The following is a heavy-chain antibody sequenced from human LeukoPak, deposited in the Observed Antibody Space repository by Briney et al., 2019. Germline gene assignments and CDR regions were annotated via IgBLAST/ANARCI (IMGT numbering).Heavy chain of an antibody. CDR2: IYYSGST. J-gene: IGHJ4*02. CDR3: ARALVPATAIRGPNFDY. CDR1: GGSISSSSYY. D-gene: IGHD2-2*01. Sequence: PSETLSLTCTVSGGSISSSSYYWGWIRQPPGKGLEWIGSIYYSGSTYYNPSLKSRVTISVDTSKNQFSLKLSSVTAADTAVYYCARALVPATAIRGPNFDYWGQGTLVTVSS. V-gene: IGHV4-39*01.